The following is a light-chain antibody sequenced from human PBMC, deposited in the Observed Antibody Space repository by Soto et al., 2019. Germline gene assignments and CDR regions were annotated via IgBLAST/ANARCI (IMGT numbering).Light chain of an antibody. CDR2: DVS. Sequence: QSALTQPASVSGSPGQSITISCTGTSSEVGGYNYVSWYQQHPGKAPKLMIYDVSNRPSGVSNRFSGSKSGNTASLTISGLQAEDEADYYCRSYTRSSTLLYVFGTGTQLPVL. V-gene: IGLV2-14*01. CDR1: SSEVGGYNY. CDR3: RSYTRSSTLLYV. J-gene: IGLJ1*01.